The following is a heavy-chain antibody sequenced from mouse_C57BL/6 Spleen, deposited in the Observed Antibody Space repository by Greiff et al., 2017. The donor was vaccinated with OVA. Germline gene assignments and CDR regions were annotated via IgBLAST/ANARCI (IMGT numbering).Heavy chain of an antibody. CDR3: VFYYGNWYFDV. J-gene: IGHJ1*03. Sequence: EVKLVESGPGLVKPSQSLSLTCSVTGYSITSGYYWNWIRQFPGNKLEWMGYISYDGSNNYNPSLKNRISITRDTSKNQFFLKLNSVTTEDTATYYCVFYYGNWYFDVWGTGTTVTVSS. CDR2: ISYDGSN. V-gene: IGHV3-6*01. CDR1: GYSITSGYY. D-gene: IGHD1-1*01.